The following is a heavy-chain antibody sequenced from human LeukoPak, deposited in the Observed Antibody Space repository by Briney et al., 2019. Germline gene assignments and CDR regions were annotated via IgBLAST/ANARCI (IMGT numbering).Heavy chain of an antibody. CDR1: GYTFTSYA. Sequence: ASVKVSCKASGYTFTSYAMHWVRQAPGQRLEWMGWINAGNGNTKYSQKFQGRVTITRDTSASTAYMELSSLRSEDTAVYYCARDLRFGERYYYYYGMDVWGQGTTVTVSS. J-gene: IGHJ6*02. CDR3: ARDLRFGERYYYYYGMDV. V-gene: IGHV1-3*01. D-gene: IGHD3-10*01. CDR2: INAGNGNT.